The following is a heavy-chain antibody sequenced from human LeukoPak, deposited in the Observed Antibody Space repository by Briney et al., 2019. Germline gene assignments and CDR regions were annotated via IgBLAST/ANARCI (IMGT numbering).Heavy chain of an antibody. V-gene: IGHV3-74*01. J-gene: IGHJ4*02. Sequence: GGSLRLSCAASGFTLSSYWMHWVRQAPGKGLVWVSRINSDGSSTSYADSVKGRFTISRDNAKNTLYLQMNGLRAEDTALYYCARDGKRGYSYGYTDYWGQGTLVTVSS. CDR1: GFTLSSYW. CDR3: ARDGKRGYSYGYTDY. CDR2: INSDGSST. D-gene: IGHD5-18*01.